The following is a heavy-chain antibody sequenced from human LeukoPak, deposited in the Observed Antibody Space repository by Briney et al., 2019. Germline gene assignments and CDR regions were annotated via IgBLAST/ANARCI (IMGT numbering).Heavy chain of an antibody. CDR2: IYYSGST. J-gene: IGHJ4*02. Sequence: PSETLSLTCTVSGGSISSSSYYWGWIRQPPGKGLEWIGGIYYSGSTYYNPSLKSRVTISVDTSKNQFSLKLSSVTAADTAVYYCARDSVEEFPYYDFWSGYLDYFDYWGQGTLVTVSS. CDR1: GGSISSSSYY. D-gene: IGHD3-3*01. V-gene: IGHV4-39*07. CDR3: ARDSVEEFPYYDFWSGYLDYFDY.